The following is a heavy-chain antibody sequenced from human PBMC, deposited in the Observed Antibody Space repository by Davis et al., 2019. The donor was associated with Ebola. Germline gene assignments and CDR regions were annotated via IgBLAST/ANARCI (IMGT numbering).Heavy chain of an antibody. CDR2: IYYSGST. CDR1: GGSISSYY. D-gene: IGHD3-10*01. CDR3: ARVSVLWFGELLYRALYYFDY. J-gene: IGHJ4*02. Sequence: MPGGSLRLSCTVSGGSISSYYWSWIRQPPGKGLEWIGYIYYSGSTNYNPSLKSRVTISVDTSKNQFSLKLSSVTAADTAVYYCARVSVLWFGELLYRALYYFDYWGQGTLVTVSS. V-gene: IGHV4-59*01.